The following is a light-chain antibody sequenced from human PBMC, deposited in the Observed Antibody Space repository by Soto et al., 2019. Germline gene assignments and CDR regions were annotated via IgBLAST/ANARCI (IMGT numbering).Light chain of an antibody. CDR1: QSVSSN. Sequence: EIVMTQSPATLSVSPGERATLSCRASQSVSSNVAWYQQKPGQAPRLLIYGAYTRAAGVPARFSGSGSGTDFTLTFSRLEPEDFAVYYCEYYGNSITFGGGTKVDIK. V-gene: IGKV3-15*01. CDR3: EYYGNSIT. J-gene: IGKJ4*01. CDR2: GAY.